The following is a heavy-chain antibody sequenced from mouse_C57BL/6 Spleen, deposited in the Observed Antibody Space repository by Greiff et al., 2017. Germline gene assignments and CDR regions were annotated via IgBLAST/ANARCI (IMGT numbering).Heavy chain of an antibody. D-gene: IGHD3-1*01. CDR1: GYTFTDYY. CDR3: ARSGLRTLYWYFDV. J-gene: IGHJ1*03. CDR2: INPNNGGT. Sequence: VQLKQSGPELVKPGASVKISCKASGYTFTDYYMNWVKQSHGKSLEWIGDINPNNGGTSYNQKFKGKATLTVDKSSSTADIELRSLTSEDSAVYYCARSGLRTLYWYFDVWGTGTTVTVSS. V-gene: IGHV1-26*01.